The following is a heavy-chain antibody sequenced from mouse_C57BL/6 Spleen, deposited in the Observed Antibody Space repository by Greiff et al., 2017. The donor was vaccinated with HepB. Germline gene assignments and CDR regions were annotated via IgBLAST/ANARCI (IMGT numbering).Heavy chain of an antibody. J-gene: IGHJ4*01. CDR3: ARGLGRNAMDY. Sequence: DVQLVESGGGLVKPGGSLKLSCAASGFTFSDYGMHWVRQAPEKGLEWVAYISSGSSTIYYADTVKGRFTISRDNAKNTLFLQMTSLRSEDTAMYYCARGLGRNAMDYWGQGTSVTVSS. V-gene: IGHV5-17*01. CDR2: ISSGSSTI. D-gene: IGHD4-1*01. CDR1: GFTFSDYG.